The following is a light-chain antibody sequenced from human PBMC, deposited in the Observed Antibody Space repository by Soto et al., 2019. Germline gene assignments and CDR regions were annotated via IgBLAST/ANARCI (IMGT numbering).Light chain of an antibody. V-gene: IGKV3-15*01. CDR2: GAS. CDR1: QSVSSN. J-gene: IGKJ5*01. Sequence: EIVMTQSPATLSVSPGERATLSCRASQSVSSNLAWYQQKPGQAPRLLIYGASTKATGIPAKFSGRGSGTEFTFLIGSRQSEEFAVDYCQQYNNWPPVTFGQGTRLEIK. CDR3: QQYNNWPPVT.